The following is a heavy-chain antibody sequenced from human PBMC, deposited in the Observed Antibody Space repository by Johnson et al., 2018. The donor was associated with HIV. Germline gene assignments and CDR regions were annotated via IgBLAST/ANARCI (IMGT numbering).Heavy chain of an antibody. CDR2: ISSNGGST. D-gene: IGHD3-22*01. J-gene: IGHJ3*01. CDR3: AIPYYFDRGVYH. Sequence: VQLVESGGGLVKPGGSLRLSCAASGFTFSSYAMHWVRQAPGKGLEYVSAISSNGGSTYYANSVKGRFTISRDTSKSTQYLQMGSLRAEDMGVYYCAIPYYFDRGVYHWGQGTMVTVSS. CDR1: GFTFSSYA. V-gene: IGHV3-64*01.